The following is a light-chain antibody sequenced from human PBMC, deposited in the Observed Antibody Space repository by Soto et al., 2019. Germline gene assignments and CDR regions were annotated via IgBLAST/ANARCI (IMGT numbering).Light chain of an antibody. CDR1: SSDVGGSNF. Sequence: QSALTQPASVSGSPGQSITISCTGTSSDVGGSNFVSWYQQHPGKAPKLVVYEVSARPSGVSNRFSGSKSGNTASLTISGLQAEDEADYYCSSYSTSGSPIFGGGTKVTVL. CDR3: SSYSTSGSPI. V-gene: IGLV2-14*01. J-gene: IGLJ2*01. CDR2: EVS.